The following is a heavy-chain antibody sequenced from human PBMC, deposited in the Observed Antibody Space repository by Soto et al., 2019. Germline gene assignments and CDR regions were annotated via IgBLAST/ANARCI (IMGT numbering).Heavy chain of an antibody. CDR2: IHHGGGS. D-gene: IGHD3-10*01. V-gene: IGHV4-38-2*01. CDR3: VSESYLWFDL. CDR1: GYSLNSGYF. Sequence: PSETLSLTCAVSGYSLNSGYFWGWIRQPPGRGLEWIGNIHHGGGSYNNPSLKSRVSFSLDTSKNQFSLILRSVTAADTAVYYCVSESYLWFDLWGQGTPVTVSS. J-gene: IGHJ5*02.